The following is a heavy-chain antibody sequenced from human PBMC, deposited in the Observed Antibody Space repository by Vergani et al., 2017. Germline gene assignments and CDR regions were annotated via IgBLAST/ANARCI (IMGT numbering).Heavy chain of an antibody. J-gene: IGHJ6*02. CDR1: GYTFIGYY. D-gene: IGHD2-15*01. V-gene: IGHV1-2*02. CDR2: INPNSGGT. Sequence: QVQLVQSGAEVKKPGASVQVSCKASGYTFIGYYMHWVRQAPGQGLEWMGWINPNSGGTNYAQKLQGRVTMTRDTSISTAYMGLSRLRSDDTAVYYCSCSRSLDYYYGMDVWGQGTTVTVSS. CDR3: SCSRSLDYYYGMDV.